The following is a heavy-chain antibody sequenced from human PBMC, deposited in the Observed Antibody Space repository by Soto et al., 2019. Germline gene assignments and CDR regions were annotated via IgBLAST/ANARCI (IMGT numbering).Heavy chain of an antibody. CDR1: GFTFSYYA. CDR2: ISGSGGST. CDR3: AKKMIDAYYYDSSGP. J-gene: IGHJ5*02. V-gene: IGHV3-23*01. Sequence: GGSLRLSCAASGFTFSYYAMSWVRQAPGKGLEWVSAISGSGGSTYYADSVKGRFTISRDNSKNTLYLQMNSLRAEDTAVYYCAKKMIDAYYYDSSGPWGQGTLVTVSS. D-gene: IGHD3-22*01.